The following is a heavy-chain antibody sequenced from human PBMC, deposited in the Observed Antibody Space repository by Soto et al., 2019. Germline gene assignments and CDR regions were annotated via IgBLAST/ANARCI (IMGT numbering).Heavy chain of an antibody. CDR1: GFTFSSCS. Sequence: PGGSLRLSCAASGFTFSSCSMNWVRQAPGKGLEWVSYISSSSSTIYYADSGKGRFTISRDSAKNSLYLQMHSLRDGDTAVYYCARVKVVTATDFWGQGTLVTVSS. J-gene: IGHJ4*02. CDR3: ARVKVVTATDF. D-gene: IGHD2-21*02. V-gene: IGHV3-48*02. CDR2: ISSSSSTI.